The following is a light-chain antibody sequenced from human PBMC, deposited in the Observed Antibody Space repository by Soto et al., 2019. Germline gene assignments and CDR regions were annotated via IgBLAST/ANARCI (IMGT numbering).Light chain of an antibody. Sequence: QSVLTQPPSVSAAPGQKVTNSCSGSSSNIGNNYVSWYQQLPGTAPKLLIYDNNKRPSGIPDRFSGSKSGTSATLGITGLQTGDEADYYCGTWDSSLRGVFGGGTKLTVL. V-gene: IGLV1-51*01. CDR3: GTWDSSLRGV. J-gene: IGLJ2*01. CDR1: SSNIGNNY. CDR2: DNN.